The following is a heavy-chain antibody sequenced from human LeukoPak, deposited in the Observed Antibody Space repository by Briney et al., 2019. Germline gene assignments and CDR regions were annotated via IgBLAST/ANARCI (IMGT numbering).Heavy chain of an antibody. CDR2: IYYSGSI. J-gene: IGHJ4*02. CDR1: GGSIRISSYC. V-gene: IGHV4-30-4*08. D-gene: IGHD3-9*01. CDR3: ARVPPLDDILTGYFDY. Sequence: PSETLSLTCTVSGGSIRISSYCWDWIRQPPGKGLEWIGYIYYSGSIYYNPSLKSRVTISVDTSKNQFSLRLSAVTAADTAVYYCARVPPLDDILTGYFDYWGQGTLATVSS.